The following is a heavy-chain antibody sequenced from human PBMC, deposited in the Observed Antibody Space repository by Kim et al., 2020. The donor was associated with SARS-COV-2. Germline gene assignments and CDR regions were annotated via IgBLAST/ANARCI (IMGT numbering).Heavy chain of an antibody. D-gene: IGHD4-4*01. CDR1: DDSFSNFG. V-gene: IGHV1-18*04. Sequence: ASVKVSCKASDDSFSNFGISWVRQAPGHGLEWIGWISGYNGNAKYAQNLHGRVTLTKDAPARTAYMELGSLSPDDTAVYFCARATTTVLTHSMAYWGQGTLVIVSS. J-gene: IGHJ4*02. CDR3: ARATTTVLTHSMAY. CDR2: ISGYNGNA.